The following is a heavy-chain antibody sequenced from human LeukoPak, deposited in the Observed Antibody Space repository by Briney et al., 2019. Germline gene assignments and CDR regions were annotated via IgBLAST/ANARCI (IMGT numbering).Heavy chain of an antibody. CDR2: ISSSSSTI. D-gene: IGHD2-2*02. J-gene: IGHJ4*02. CDR3: ARGALYSGISTDY. V-gene: IGHV3-48*01. CDR1: GFTFSSYS. Sequence: GGSLRLSCAASGFTFSSYSMNWVRQAPGKGLEWVSYISSSSSTIYYADSVKGRFTISRDNAKNSLYLQMNSLRAEDTAVYYCARGALYSGISTDYWGQGTLVTVSS.